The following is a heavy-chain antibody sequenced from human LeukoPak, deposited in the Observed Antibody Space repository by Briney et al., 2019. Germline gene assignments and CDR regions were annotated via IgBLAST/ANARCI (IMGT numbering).Heavy chain of an antibody. D-gene: IGHD5-12*01. Sequence: SGGSLRLSCAAPGFTVSRFWVSWVREAPGKGLEWVANIKQDGSEKYYVDSVKVRFTISRDNAKNSLYLQMNSLRAEDTAVFYCARDGTYTDYDPDFDIWGQGTLVTVSS. J-gene: IGHJ4*02. V-gene: IGHV3-7*04. CDR1: GFTVSRFW. CDR3: ARDGTYTDYDPDFDI. CDR2: IKQDGSEK.